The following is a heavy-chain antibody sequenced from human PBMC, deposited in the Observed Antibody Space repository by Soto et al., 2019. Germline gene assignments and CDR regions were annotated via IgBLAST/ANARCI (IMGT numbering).Heavy chain of an antibody. J-gene: IGHJ3*02. D-gene: IGHD4-17*01. Sequence: SETLSLTCTVSGGSISSYYWSWIRQPPGKGLEWIGYIYYSGSTNYNPSLKSRVTISVDTSKNQFSLKLSSVTAADTAVYYCARTYGDYYPSAFDIWGQGTMVTVSS. CDR1: GGSISSYY. CDR3: ARTYGDYYPSAFDI. CDR2: IYYSGST. V-gene: IGHV4-59*08.